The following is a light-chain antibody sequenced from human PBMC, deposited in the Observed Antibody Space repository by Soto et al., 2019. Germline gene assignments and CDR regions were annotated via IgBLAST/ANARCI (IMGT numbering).Light chain of an antibody. CDR3: QSYDSSLSGNVV. CDR2: GNN. J-gene: IGLJ2*01. Sequence: QSVLTQPPSVSGAPGQRVTISCTGGSSNIGADYDVHWYQQLPGTAPKLLIYGNNNRPSGVPDRISGSKSGTSASLAITGLQAEDDADYYSQSYDSSLSGNVVFGGGTKLTVL. CDR1: SSNIGADYD. V-gene: IGLV1-40*01.